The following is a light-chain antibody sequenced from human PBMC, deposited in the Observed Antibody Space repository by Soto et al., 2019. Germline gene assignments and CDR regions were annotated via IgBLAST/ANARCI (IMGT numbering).Light chain of an antibody. CDR1: QSVSRN. V-gene: IGKV3-15*01. Sequence: EIVMTQSPATLSVSPGERVTLSCRASQSVSRNLAWYQQIPGQAPRLLIYGASTRATGIPARFSGSGSGTEFTLTISLLQSEDFAVYYCRQYNNWPPLAFGGGTKVEIK. CDR3: RQYNNWPPLA. CDR2: GAS. J-gene: IGKJ4*01.